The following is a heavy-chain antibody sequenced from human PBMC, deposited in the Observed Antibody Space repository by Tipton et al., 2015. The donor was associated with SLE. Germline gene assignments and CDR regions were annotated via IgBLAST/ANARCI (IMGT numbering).Heavy chain of an antibody. CDR1: GGSISSGGYY. CDR3: ARVGEPNHYDLWSGYHYWYFVL. CDR2: IYYSGST. V-gene: IGHV4-31*03. Sequence: TLSLTCTVSGGSISSGGYYWSWIRQHPGKGLEWIGYIYYSGSTYYNPSLRSRVTISVDTSKNQFSLKLSSVTAADTAVYYCARVGEPNHYDLWSGYHYWYFVLRVPGPLLAVSS. J-gene: IGHJ2*01. D-gene: IGHD3-3*01.